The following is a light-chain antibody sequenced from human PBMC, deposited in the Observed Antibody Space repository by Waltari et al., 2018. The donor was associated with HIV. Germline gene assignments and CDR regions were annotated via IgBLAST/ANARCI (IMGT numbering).Light chain of an antibody. CDR3: QHYNNYPLI. CDR2: YAS. Sequence: DIQMTQSPSSLSASVGDRVTITCQASQDINNYLNWYQQRPGKAPRLLIYYASTLETGVPSRFNGSGSGTDFTFTVTSLQPEDSATYYCQHYNNYPLIFGGGTKVEIK. J-gene: IGKJ4*01. CDR1: QDINNY. V-gene: IGKV1-33*01.